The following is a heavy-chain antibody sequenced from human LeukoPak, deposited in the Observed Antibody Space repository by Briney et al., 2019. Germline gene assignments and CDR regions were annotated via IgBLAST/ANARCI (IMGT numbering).Heavy chain of an antibody. J-gene: IGHJ6*02. Sequence: PSETLSLTCTVSGGSISSGGYYWSWIRQHPGKGLEWIGYIYCSGSTYYNPSLKSRVTISVDTSKNQFSLKLSSVTAADTAVYYCARDRGGGMDVWGQGTTVTVSS. CDR1: GGSISSGGYY. D-gene: IGHD3-16*01. CDR2: IYCSGST. CDR3: ARDRGGGMDV. V-gene: IGHV4-31*03.